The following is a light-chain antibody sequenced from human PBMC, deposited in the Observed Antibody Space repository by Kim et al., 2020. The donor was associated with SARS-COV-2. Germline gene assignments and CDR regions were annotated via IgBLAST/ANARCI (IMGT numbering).Light chain of an antibody. CDR3: QQYNSYPVT. V-gene: IGKV1-5*01. Sequence: ALVGDRVIITCRASESITDWLAWYQQKPGTDPKLLLYDASSLENGVPSRFSGSGSGTEFTLTISSLQPDDFATYYCQQYNSYPVTFGGGTKVDIK. CDR1: ESITDW. J-gene: IGKJ4*01. CDR2: DAS.